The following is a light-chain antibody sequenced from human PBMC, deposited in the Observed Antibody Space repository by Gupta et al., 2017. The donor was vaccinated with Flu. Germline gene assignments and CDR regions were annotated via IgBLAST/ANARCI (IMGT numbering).Light chain of an antibody. Sequence: SALTQPASVSGSPGQSITISCTGTSSDVGGYNNVSWYQQHPGKAPKLMIYEVSTRPSGVSNRFSGSKSGNTASLAISGLQTEHEADYYCSSYTSSGALYVFGTGTKVTVL. V-gene: IGLV2-14*01. J-gene: IGLJ1*01. CDR3: SSYTSSGALYV. CDR2: EVS. CDR1: SSDVGGYNN.